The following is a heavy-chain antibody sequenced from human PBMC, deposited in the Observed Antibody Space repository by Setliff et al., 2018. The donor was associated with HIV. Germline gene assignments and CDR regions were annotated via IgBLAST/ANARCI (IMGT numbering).Heavy chain of an antibody. Sequence: GGSLRLSCAVSGFTVSNNYMGWVRQAPGKGLESVSVMYSGGGTNYADSVKGQFTISRDNSENTLYLQMNNLRAEDTALYYCVAGGCNGAICSWGQGTLVTVSS. D-gene: IGHD2-15*01. CDR2: MYSGGGT. CDR3: VAGGCNGAICS. CDR1: GFTVSNNY. V-gene: IGHV3-53*01. J-gene: IGHJ5*02.